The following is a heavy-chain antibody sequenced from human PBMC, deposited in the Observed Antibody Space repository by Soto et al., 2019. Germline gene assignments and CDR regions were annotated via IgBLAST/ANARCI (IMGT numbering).Heavy chain of an antibody. J-gene: IGHJ6*02. CDR1: GGTFSSYA. CDR3: ACIVVVPAAMGYYYYGMDV. D-gene: IGHD2-2*01. V-gene: IGHV1-69*01. CDR2: IIPIFGTA. Sequence: QVQLVQSGAEMKKPGSSVKVSCKASGGTFSSYAISWVRQAPGQGLEWMGGIIPIFGTANYAQKFQGRVTITADESTSTAYMELSSLRSEDTAVYYCACIVVVPAAMGYYYYGMDVWGQGTTVTVSS.